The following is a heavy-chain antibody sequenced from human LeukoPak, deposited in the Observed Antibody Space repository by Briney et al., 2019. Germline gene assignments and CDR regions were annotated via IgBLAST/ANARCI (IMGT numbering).Heavy chain of an antibody. CDR1: GFTFSSRS. D-gene: IGHD4-11*01. CDR3: ARVYSNYIDY. CDR2: ISSTSNTI. V-gene: IGHV3-48*01. Sequence: GGSLRLSCAASGFTFSSRSMNWVRQAPGKGLEWVSYISSTSNTIYYADSVQDRFTISRDNAKNSLYLQMNSLRAEDTAVYYCARVYSNYIDYWGQGTLVTVSS. J-gene: IGHJ4*02.